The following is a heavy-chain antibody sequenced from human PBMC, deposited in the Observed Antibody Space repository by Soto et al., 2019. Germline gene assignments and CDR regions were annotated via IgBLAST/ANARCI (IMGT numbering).Heavy chain of an antibody. CDR3: ARGRYCLSGRCFPNWFES. V-gene: IGHV4-30-4*01. CDR2: IYKIATT. Sequence: PSETLSLTCSVSGDSISNLYYFWAWIRQPPGQALEYIGYIYKIATTYYNPSFESRVAISVDTSKSQFSLNVTSVTAADTAVYFCARGRYCLSGRCFPNWFESCGQGALVTVSS. J-gene: IGHJ5*01. CDR1: GDSISNLYYF. D-gene: IGHD2-15*01.